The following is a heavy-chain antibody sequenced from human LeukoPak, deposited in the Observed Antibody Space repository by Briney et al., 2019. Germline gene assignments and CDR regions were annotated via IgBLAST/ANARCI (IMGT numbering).Heavy chain of an antibody. J-gene: IGHJ4*02. V-gene: IGHV4-39*07. D-gene: IGHD3-10*01. CDR1: GGSISSSSYY. Sequence: SETLSLTCTVSGGSISSSSYYWGWIRQPPGKGLEWIGSTYYSGSTYYNPSLKSRVTISVDTSKNQLSLKLSSVTAADTAVYYCARGVPYYYGSGSYPSGYFDYWGQGTLVTVSS. CDR2: TYYSGST. CDR3: ARGVPYYYGSGSYPSGYFDY.